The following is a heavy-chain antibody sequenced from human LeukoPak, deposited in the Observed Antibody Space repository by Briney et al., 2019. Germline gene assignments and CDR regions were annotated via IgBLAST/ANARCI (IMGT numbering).Heavy chain of an antibody. CDR3: ARDQYDTWSRRGNFDS. D-gene: IGHD3-3*01. J-gene: IGHJ4*02. CDR2: IKLDGSEK. Sequence: GGSLRLSCVASGSTFGKYWMSWVRQAPGKGLEGVANIKLDGSEKNYVDSVKGRFTISRDNTKNSLYLQMNSLRVEDTAVFYCARDQYDTWSRRGNFDSWGQGTLVIVSS. CDR1: GSTFGKYW. V-gene: IGHV3-7*03.